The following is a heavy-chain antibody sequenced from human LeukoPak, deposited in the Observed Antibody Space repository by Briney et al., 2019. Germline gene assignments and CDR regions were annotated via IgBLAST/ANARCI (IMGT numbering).Heavy chain of an antibody. J-gene: IGHJ4*02. D-gene: IGHD3-22*01. CDR2: IYYSGST. Sequence: PSETLSLTCTVSGGSISSSSYYWGWIRQPPGKGLEWIGSIYYSGSTYYNPSLKSRVTISVDTSKNQFSLKLSSVTAADTAVYYCARGRGNYYDSSGYYDWGQGTLVTVSS. CDR3: ARGRGNYYDSSGYYD. CDR1: GGSISSSSYY. V-gene: IGHV4-39*07.